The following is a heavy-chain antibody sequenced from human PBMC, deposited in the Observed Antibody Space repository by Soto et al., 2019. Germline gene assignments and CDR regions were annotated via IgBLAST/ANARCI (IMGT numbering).Heavy chain of an antibody. CDR3: ARVKDVGIVGATTGGFDP. CDR2: INPNSGGT. V-gene: IGHV1-2*04. J-gene: IGHJ5*02. CDR1: GYTFTGYY. D-gene: IGHD1-26*01. Sequence: ASVKVSCKASGYTFTGYYMHWVRPAPGQGLEWMGWINPNSGGTNYAQKFQGWVTMTRDTSISTAYMELSRLRSDDTAVYYCARVKDVGIVGATTGGFDPWGQGTLVTVSS.